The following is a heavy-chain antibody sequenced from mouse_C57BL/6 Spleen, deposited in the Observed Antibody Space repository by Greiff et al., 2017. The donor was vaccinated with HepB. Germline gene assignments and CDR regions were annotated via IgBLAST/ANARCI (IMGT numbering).Heavy chain of an antibody. V-gene: IGHV1-74*01. CDR1: GYTFTSYW. CDR2: IHPSDSDT. CDR3: AAYSNYVGPYNAMDY. Sequence: QVQLQQSGAELVKPGASVKVSCKASGYTFTSYWMHWVKQRPGQGLEWIGRIHPSDSDTNYNQKFKGKATLTVDKSSSTAYMQRSSLTSEDSAVYYYAAYSNYVGPYNAMDYWGQETSVTVSS. D-gene: IGHD2-5*01. J-gene: IGHJ4*01.